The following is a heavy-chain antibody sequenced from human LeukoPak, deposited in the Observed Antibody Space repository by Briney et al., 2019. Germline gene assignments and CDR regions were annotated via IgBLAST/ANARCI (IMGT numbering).Heavy chain of an antibody. CDR2: VNGNGGST. Sequence: GGSLRLSCTASGLIFRNYAMSWVRQAPGKGLEWVSGVNGNGGSTSYADSVKGRFTIFRDNSKNTVYLQMNSLRVEDTAVYYCAKSLYGGCDYWGQGTVVTVSS. CDR1: GLIFRNYA. D-gene: IGHD3-16*02. CDR3: AKSLYGGCDY. J-gene: IGHJ4*02. V-gene: IGHV3-23*01.